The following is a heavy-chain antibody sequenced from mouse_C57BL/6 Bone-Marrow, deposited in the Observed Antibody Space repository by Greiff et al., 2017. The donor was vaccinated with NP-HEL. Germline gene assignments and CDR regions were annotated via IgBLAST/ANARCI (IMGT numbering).Heavy chain of an antibody. D-gene: IGHD2-4*01. J-gene: IGHJ2*01. CDR3: ARFDYDGHYFDY. Sequence: QVQLQQPGAELVRPGSSVKLSCKASGYTFTSYWMHWVKQRPIQGLEWIGNIDPSDSETHYNQKFKDKATLTVDKSSSTAYMQLSSLTSEDSAVDYCARFDYDGHYFDYWGQGTTLTVSS. V-gene: IGHV1-52*01. CDR1: GYTFTSYW. CDR2: IDPSDSET.